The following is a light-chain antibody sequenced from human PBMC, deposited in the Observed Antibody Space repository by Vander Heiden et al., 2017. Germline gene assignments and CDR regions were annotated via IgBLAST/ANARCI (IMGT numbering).Light chain of an antibody. V-gene: IGKV1-39*01. Sequence: DIQMTQSPSSLPASVGDRVTITCRASQSIASHLNWYQQKPGTAPKLLNYASSSLQSGVPSRFSGSGSGTDFSLTISSLQPGDFATYYCQQSHISPYTFGQGTKVEIK. CDR2: ASS. J-gene: IGKJ2*01. CDR1: QSIASH. CDR3: QQSHISPYT.